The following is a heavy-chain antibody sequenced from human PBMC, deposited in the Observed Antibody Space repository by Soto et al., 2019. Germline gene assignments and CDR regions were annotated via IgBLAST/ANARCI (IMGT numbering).Heavy chain of an antibody. CDR1: GCTFSNAW. D-gene: IGHD2-15*01. Sequence: TVGSLRLSCGASGCTFSNAWMNWVSQATGKGLEWVGRIKSKTDGGTTDYAAPVKGRFTISRDDSKNTLYLQMNSLKTEDTAVYYCRAVVGVVATHRTRFDYWGQGTQVTVFS. J-gene: IGHJ4*02. V-gene: IGHV3-15*07. CDR2: IKSKTDGGTT. CDR3: RAVVGVVATHRTRFDY.